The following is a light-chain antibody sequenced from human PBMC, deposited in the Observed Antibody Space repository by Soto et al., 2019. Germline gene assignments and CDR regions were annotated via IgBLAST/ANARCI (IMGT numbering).Light chain of an antibody. CDR1: SSNIGAGYD. Sequence: QSVLTQPPSVSGAPGQRVTISCTESSSNIGAGYDVHWYQPLPGTAPKLLIYGNSNRPSGVPDRFSGSKSGTSASLAITGLQAEDEADYYCQSYDSSLSGWVFGGGTKVTVL. CDR2: GNS. V-gene: IGLV1-40*01. CDR3: QSYDSSLSGWV. J-gene: IGLJ3*02.